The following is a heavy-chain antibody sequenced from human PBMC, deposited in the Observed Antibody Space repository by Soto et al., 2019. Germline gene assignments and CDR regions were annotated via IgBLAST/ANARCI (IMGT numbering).Heavy chain of an antibody. D-gene: IGHD1-1*01. CDR1: WFPVHSRY. CDR3: TLQLSGPY. CDR2: IHSAGNT. J-gene: IGHJ4*02. Sequence: GFLKLSCSAPWFPVHSRYMGWVRQAPGKGLEWVSFIHSAGNTFYADSVKGRFTVSRDNSKNTVYLQMNSLRAEDTALYYCTLQLSGPYWGQGTLVTVSS. V-gene: IGHV3-53*01.